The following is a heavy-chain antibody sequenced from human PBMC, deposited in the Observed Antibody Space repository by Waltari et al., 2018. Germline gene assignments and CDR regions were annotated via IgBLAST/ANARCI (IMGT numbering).Heavy chain of an antibody. Sequence: QVQLVQSGAEVKKPGSSVKVSCKASGGTFSNYAMSWVRQAPGQGLEWMGRISSILGRANYALKVQGRVTITADKSTSTAYMELSSLRSEDTAVYYCAGQDYSNDYYFYYDMDVWGQGTTVTVSS. CDR1: GGTFSNYA. CDR2: ISSILGRA. D-gene: IGHD4-4*01. V-gene: IGHV1-69*04. CDR3: AGQDYSNDYYFYYDMDV. J-gene: IGHJ6*02.